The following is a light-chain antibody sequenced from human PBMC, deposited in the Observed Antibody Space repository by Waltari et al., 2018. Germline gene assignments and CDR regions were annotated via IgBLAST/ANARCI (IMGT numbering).Light chain of an antibody. CDR3: NSRDSSGHPFV. J-gene: IGLJ1*01. CDR1: SLRAYY. V-gene: IGLV3-19*01. CDR2: GKN. Sequence: SSELTQDPAVSVALGQTVRITCQGDSLRAYYANWYHQKPGQAPLLVMYGKNNRPSGIPDRFSGSYSGDTASLTITGAQAEDEGADYCNSRDSSGHPFVFGTGTKVTVL.